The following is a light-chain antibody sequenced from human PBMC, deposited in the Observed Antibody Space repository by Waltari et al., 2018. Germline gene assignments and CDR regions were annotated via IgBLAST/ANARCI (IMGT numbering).Light chain of an antibody. Sequence: EIVLTQSPCTLSLSPGERASLSCRASQIISTSYLAWYQQKPGQAPRLLIYDASRRATGIQDRFSGSGSGTDFTLTISRLEPEDFAVYYCQKYGSTPRPFGGGTKVEIK. J-gene: IGKJ4*01. CDR1: QIISTSY. V-gene: IGKV3-20*01. CDR2: DAS. CDR3: QKYGSTPRP.